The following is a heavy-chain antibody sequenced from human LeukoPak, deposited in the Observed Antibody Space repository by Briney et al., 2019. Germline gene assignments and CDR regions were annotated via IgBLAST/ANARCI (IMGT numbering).Heavy chain of an antibody. V-gene: IGHV3-21*01. CDR2: ISSSSSYI. CDR1: GFTFSSYS. CDR3: ARVSGLEWLLSIYYYYYMDV. Sequence: GGSLRLSCAASGFTFSSYSMNWVRQAPGKGLEWVSSISSSSSYIYYADSVKVRFTISRDNAKNSLYLQMNSLRAEDTAVYYCARVSGLEWLLSIYYYYYMDVWGKGTTVTVSS. J-gene: IGHJ6*03. D-gene: IGHD3-3*01.